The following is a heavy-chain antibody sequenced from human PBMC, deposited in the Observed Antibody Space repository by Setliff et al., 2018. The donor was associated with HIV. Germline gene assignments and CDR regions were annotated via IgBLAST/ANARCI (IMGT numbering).Heavy chain of an antibody. CDR2: IYNGGNT. D-gene: IGHD3-22*01. J-gene: IGHJ5*01. CDR3: ARTRYYYDSSDRYWFIDS. V-gene: IGHV4-59*13. CDR1: GVSINTYY. Sequence: PSETLSLTCSVSGVSINTYYWSWIRQLPGKGLEWLGYIYNGGNTNYNPSLESRVSMSLDTSKNQFSLKLISVTAADTAAYFCARTRYYYDSSDRYWFIDSWGPGTLVTVSS.